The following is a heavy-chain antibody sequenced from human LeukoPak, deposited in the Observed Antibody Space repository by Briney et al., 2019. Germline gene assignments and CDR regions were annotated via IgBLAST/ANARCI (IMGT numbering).Heavy chain of an antibody. CDR3: ARGMVRGVIMVGWFDP. CDR1: GYTFTGYY. D-gene: IGHD3-10*01. V-gene: IGHV1-2*02. J-gene: IGHJ5*02. Sequence: ASVKVSCKASGYTFTGYYMHWVRQAPGQGLEWMGWTNPNSGGTNYAQKFQGRVTMTRDTSISTAYMELSSLRSEDTAVYYCARGMVRGVIMVGWFDPWGQGTRVTVSS. CDR2: TNPNSGGT.